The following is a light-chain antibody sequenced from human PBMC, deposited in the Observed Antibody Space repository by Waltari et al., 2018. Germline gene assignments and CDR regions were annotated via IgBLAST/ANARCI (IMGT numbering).Light chain of an antibody. CDR1: SSDVGGYNY. CDR3: SSYTLISTLVYV. CDR2: GVS. Sequence: QSALTQPASVSGSPGQSITTSCTGTSSDVGGYNYASWYQQHPGQAPKLIIYGVSNRPSGVSNRLSGSKSGNTASLTISGLQAEDEAEYYCSSYTLISTLVYVFGTGTKVTVL. V-gene: IGLV2-14*01. J-gene: IGLJ1*01.